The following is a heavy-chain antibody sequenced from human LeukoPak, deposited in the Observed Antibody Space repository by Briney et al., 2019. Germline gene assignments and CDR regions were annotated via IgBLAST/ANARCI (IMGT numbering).Heavy chain of an antibody. CDR3: AKIAAVAASPYYYYGMDV. J-gene: IGHJ6*02. D-gene: IGHD6-19*01. V-gene: IGHV3-23*01. Sequence: PGGSLRLSCAASGFTFSTYAMSWVRQAPGKGLEWVSAISGSGGTTYYADSVKGRFTISRDNSKNTLYLQMNSLRAEDTAVYYCAKIAAVAASPYYYYGMDVWDQGTTVTASS. CDR2: ISGSGGTT. CDR1: GFTFSTYA.